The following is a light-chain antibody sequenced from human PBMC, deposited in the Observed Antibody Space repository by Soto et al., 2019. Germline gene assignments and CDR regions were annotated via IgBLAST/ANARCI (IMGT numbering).Light chain of an antibody. V-gene: IGLV2-8*01. CDR3: SSYAGIDNFYV. J-gene: IGLJ1*01. CDR2: EVS. Sequence: QSVLTQPPSVSGAPGQTVTISCTGSNSNVGGGYDVHWYQQHPGKAPKLMIYEVSKRPSGVPDRFSGSKSGNTASLTVSGLQAEDEADYYCSSYAGIDNFYVFGSGTKV. CDR1: NSNVGGGYD.